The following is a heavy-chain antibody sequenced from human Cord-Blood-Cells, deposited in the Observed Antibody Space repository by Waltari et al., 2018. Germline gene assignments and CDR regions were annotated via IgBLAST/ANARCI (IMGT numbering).Heavy chain of an antibody. D-gene: IGHD6-13*01. J-gene: IGHJ2*01. Sequence: QVQLVQSGAAVKKPGSSVKVSCKASGGTFSTYAISWARPAPGKGLEWMGTNNPFLGIAKYAQKFQGRVTITADKATSTAYMELSSLRSEDTAVYYCASAPFKRGDSSRPGLWGRGTLVTVSS. CDR1: GGTFSTYA. V-gene: IGHV1-69*09. CDR3: ASAPFKRGDSSRPGL. CDR2: NNPFLGIA.